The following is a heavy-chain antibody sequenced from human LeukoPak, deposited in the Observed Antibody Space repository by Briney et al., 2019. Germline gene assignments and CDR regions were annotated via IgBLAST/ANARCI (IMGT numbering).Heavy chain of an antibody. J-gene: IGHJ4*02. D-gene: IGHD3-22*01. CDR3: ASPRSGYRYTFDY. Sequence: SETLSLTCAVSAASISNYYWSWIRQAPGKGLEWIGYISTSGSTNYNPSLKSRVSISLVTSKNRFSLNLNFVTAADTAVYYCASPRSGYRYTFDYWGQGVLVTVSS. CDR2: ISTSGST. CDR1: AASISNYY. V-gene: IGHV4-4*09.